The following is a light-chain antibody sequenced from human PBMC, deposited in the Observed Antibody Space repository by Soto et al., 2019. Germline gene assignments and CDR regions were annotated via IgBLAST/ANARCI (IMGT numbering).Light chain of an antibody. CDR2: GAS. V-gene: IGKV3-15*01. J-gene: IGKJ5*01. CDR1: QSVSSN. Sequence: IVMTQSQATLSVSLGYRATLSCRASQSVSSNLAWYQLTHGQAPRIXLYGASTRATGIPARFSGSGSGTEVTLTISSLEPEDFAVYYCQQRSNWSITFGQGTRLEIK. CDR3: QQRSNWSIT.